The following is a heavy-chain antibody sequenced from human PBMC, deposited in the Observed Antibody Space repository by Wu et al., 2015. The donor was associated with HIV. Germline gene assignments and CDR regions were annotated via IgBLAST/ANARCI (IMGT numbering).Heavy chain of an antibody. CDR1: GYIFTGYY. CDR3: ARVDSATASTYSDY. CDR2: MNPNSGNT. D-gene: IGHD5-12*01. V-gene: IGHV1-8*02. J-gene: IGHJ4*02. Sequence: QVQVVQSGAEVKKPGASVKVSCKASGYIFTGYYIHWVRQAPGRGLEWMGWMNPNSGNTGYAQKFQGRVTMTGNTSISTAYMELSSLRSEDTAVYYCARVDSATASTYSDYWARERWSPSPQ.